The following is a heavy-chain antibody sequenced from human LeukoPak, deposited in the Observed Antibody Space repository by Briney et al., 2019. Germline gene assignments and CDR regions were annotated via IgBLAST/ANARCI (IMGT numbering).Heavy chain of an antibody. D-gene: IGHD2-2*01. CDR2: ISSSSDNK. Sequence: GGSLRLSCAASGFTFSDYYRRWIRQAAGKGREGVAFISSSSDNKKYTYSVKCRFTISRDNPKNLLYLQLNSLRAEDTAVNYCARDSAHIVVVPPIMSLGLDNWSDPWGQGTLVTVSS. V-gene: IGHV3-11*05. CDR3: ARDSAHIVVVPPIMSLGLDNWSDP. CDR1: GFTFSDYY. J-gene: IGHJ5*02.